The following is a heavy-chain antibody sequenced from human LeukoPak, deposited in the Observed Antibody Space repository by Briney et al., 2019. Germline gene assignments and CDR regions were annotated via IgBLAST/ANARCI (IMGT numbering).Heavy chain of an antibody. CDR2: ISGSAGST. D-gene: IGHD3-10*01. CDR1: GFTFSYYA. CDR3: AKDLPGITMVRGVPPY. J-gene: IGHJ4*02. Sequence: GGSLRLSCAASGFTFSYYAMTWVRQAPGKGLECLSGISGSAGSTRYADSVKGRFTISRDNSKNTLYLQMNSLRADDTAVYYCAKDLPGITMVRGVPPYWGQGTLVTVSS. V-gene: IGHV3-23*01.